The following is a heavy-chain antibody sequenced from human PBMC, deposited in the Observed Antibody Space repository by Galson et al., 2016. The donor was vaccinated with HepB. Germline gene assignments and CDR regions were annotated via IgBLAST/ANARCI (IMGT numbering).Heavy chain of an antibody. D-gene: IGHD4-17*01. Sequence: SLRLSCADSRFTFSRYWMHWVRQVPGKGPVWVSVISGDASLTRYADSVRGRFTISRDNAKNSLYLQMNSLRAEDTAVYYCARGRGTVTTYYWGQGTLVTVSS. CDR2: ISGDASLT. J-gene: IGHJ4*02. CDR1: RFTFSRYW. CDR3: ARGRGTVTTYY. V-gene: IGHV3-74*01.